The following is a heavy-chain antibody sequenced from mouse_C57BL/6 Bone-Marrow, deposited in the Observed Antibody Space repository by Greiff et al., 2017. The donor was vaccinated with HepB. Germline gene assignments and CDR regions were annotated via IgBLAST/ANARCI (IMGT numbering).Heavy chain of an antibody. CDR1: GYTFTSYW. D-gene: IGHD1-1*01. V-gene: IGHV1-72*01. Sequence: QVQLQQPGAELVKPGASVKLSCKASGYTFTSYWMHWVKQRPGRGLEWIGRIDPNSGGTKYNEKFKSKATLTVDKPSSTAYMQLSSLTSEDSAVYYCARHPFTTVVAHYAMDYWGQGTSVTVSS. J-gene: IGHJ4*01. CDR3: ARHPFTTVVAHYAMDY. CDR2: IDPNSGGT.